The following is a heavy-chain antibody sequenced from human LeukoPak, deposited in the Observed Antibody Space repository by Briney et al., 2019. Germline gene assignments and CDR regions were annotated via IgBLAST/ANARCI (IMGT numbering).Heavy chain of an antibody. CDR2: ISYDGSNK. D-gene: IGHD3-9*01. J-gene: IGHJ4*02. CDR1: GFTFSSHA. V-gene: IGHV3-30*04. Sequence: PGGSLGLSCAASGFTFSSHAMHWVRQAPGKGLEWVAVISYDGSNKFYADSVRGRFTISRDNSKNTLFLQMNSLRLEDTAVYYCARGPDYDILADYFDYWGQGTLVTVSS. CDR3: ARGPDYDILADYFDY.